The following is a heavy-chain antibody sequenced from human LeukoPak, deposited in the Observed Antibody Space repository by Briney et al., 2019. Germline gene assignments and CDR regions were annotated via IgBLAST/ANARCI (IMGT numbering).Heavy chain of an antibody. CDR2: IYSGGST. CDR1: GFTVSSNY. CDR3: AKSTEVADAFDI. Sequence: PGGSLRLSCAASGFTVSSNYMSWVRQAPGKGLEWVSVIYSGGSTYYADSVKGQFTISRDNSKNTLYLQMNSLRAEDTAVYYCAKSTEVADAFDIWGQGTMVTVSS. D-gene: IGHD1-1*01. J-gene: IGHJ3*02. V-gene: IGHV3-53*01.